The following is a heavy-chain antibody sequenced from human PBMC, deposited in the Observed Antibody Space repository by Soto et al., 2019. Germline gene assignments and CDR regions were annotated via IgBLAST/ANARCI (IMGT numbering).Heavy chain of an antibody. CDR1: NASLSSHF. CDR2: IIPIFGTA. V-gene: IGHV1-69*06. D-gene: IGHD3-9*01. J-gene: IGHJ6*02. Sequence: SVKVYCTAANASLSSHFIHWVRQAPGQGLEWMGGIIPIFGTANYAQKFQGRVTITADKSTSTAYMELSSLRSEDTAVYYCALSLVTTIKYYYYYGMDVWGQGTTVTVSS. CDR3: ALSLVTTIKYYYYYGMDV.